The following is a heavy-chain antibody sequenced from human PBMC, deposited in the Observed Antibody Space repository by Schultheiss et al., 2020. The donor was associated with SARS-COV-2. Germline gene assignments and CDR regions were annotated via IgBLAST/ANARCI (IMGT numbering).Heavy chain of an antibody. V-gene: IGHV1-69*13. D-gene: IGHD4-23*01. CDR3: ARGNANSVTHYFDN. CDR1: GGTFTNFP. CDR2: FTPLFGTG. Sequence: SVKVSCKASGGTFTNFPIAWVRQAPGQGLEWMGGFTPLFGTGNYAQKFQDRVTFTADESTGTAYMALSSLRSEDTAVYYCARGNANSVTHYFDNWGQGTLVTVSS. J-gene: IGHJ4*02.